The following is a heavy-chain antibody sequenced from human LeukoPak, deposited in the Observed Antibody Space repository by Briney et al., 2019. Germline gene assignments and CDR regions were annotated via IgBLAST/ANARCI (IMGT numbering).Heavy chain of an antibody. CDR3: AKDSIQGDTALDY. V-gene: IGHV3-30*02. J-gene: IGHJ4*02. CDR2: TRFDGSIK. Sequence: GGSLRLPCAASGFTFSNYGMHWVRQAPGKGLEWVAFTRFDGSIKYYADSVKGRFTISRDNSKNTLYLQMSSLRAEDTAVFYCAKDSIQGDTALDYWGQGTPVTVSS. CDR1: GFTFSNYG. D-gene: IGHD5-18*01.